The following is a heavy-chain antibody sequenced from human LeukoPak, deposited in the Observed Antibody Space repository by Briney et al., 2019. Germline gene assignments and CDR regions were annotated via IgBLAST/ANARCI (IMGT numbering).Heavy chain of an antibody. Sequence: PGGSLRLSCAASGFTFSSYSMSWVRQAPGEGLEWVSAIWDDGSNKYYADSVKGRFTISRDNSKNTLYLQMNSLRAEDTAVYYCAIESGGADMGATKGTNDAFDIWGQGTMVTVSS. V-gene: IGHV3-33*08. CDR1: GFTFSSYS. CDR3: AIESGGADMGATKGTNDAFDI. CDR2: IWDDGSNK. D-gene: IGHD5-12*01. J-gene: IGHJ3*02.